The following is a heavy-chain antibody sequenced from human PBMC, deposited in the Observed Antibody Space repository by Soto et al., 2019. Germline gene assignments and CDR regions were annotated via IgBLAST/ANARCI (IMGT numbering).Heavy chain of an antibody. J-gene: IGHJ6*02. D-gene: IGHD3-22*01. V-gene: IGHV3-11*04. CDR2: ISNSGSTI. CDR3: ARYDSSGYYWPYYYYGMDV. CDR1: GFTFSDSY. Sequence: PGGSLRLSCAASGFTFSDSYMSWIRQAPGKGLEWISYISNSGSTIYYADSVKGRFTISRDNAKNSLYLQMNSLRAEDTAVYYCARYDSSGYYWPYYYYGMDVWGQGTTVTVSS.